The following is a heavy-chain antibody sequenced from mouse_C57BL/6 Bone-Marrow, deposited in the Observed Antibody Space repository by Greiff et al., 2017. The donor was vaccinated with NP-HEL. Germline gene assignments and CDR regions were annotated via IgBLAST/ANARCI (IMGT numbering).Heavy chain of an antibody. Sequence: PIQGLEWIGNIDPSDSETHYNQKFKDKATLTVDKSSSTAYMQLSSLTSEDSAVYYCARSYYYGSSYFDYWGQGTTLTVSS. CDR3: ARSYYYGSSYFDY. J-gene: IGHJ2*01. D-gene: IGHD1-1*01. CDR2: IDPSDSET. V-gene: IGHV1-52*01.